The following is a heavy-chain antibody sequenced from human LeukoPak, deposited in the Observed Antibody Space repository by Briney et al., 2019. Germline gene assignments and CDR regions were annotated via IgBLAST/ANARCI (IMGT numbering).Heavy chain of an antibody. Sequence: GGSLRLSCAASGFTFSSYAMHWVRQAPGKGLEWVAVISYDGSNKYYADSVKGRFTISRDNSKNTLYLQMNSMRAEDTAVYYWGKGGKRFWGQGTLVTVSS. CDR2: ISYDGSNK. CDR3: GKGGKRF. J-gene: IGHJ4*02. V-gene: IGHV3-30-3*02. CDR1: GFTFSSYA. D-gene: IGHD3-16*01.